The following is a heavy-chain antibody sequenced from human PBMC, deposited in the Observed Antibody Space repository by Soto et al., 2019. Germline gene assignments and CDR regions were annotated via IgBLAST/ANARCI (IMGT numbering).Heavy chain of an antibody. CDR3: ASLTGTSWPSFDY. Sequence: EVQLVESGGGLAQPGGSLRLSCEASGFTISNYYMTWVRQAPGKGLEWVANIKGDGSEKHYVDSVKGRFTISRDNAKKSLYLQMNSLGVEDTAVYYCASLTGTSWPSFDYWGQGTLVTVSS. CDR2: IKGDGSEK. J-gene: IGHJ4*02. D-gene: IGHD6-13*01. CDR1: GFTISNYY. V-gene: IGHV3-7*01.